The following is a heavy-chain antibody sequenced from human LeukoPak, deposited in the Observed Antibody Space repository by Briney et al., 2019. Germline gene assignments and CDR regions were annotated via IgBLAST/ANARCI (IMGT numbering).Heavy chain of an antibody. CDR2: ISSSSSTI. J-gene: IGHJ6*04. CDR3: ARGQVVGATFGMDV. V-gene: IGHV3-48*01. Sequence: GGSLRLSCAASGFTFSSYSMDWVRQAPGKGLEWVSYISSSSSTIYYADSVKGRFTISRDNAKNSLYLQMNSLRAEDTAVYYCARGQVVGATFGMDVWGKGTTVTVSS. D-gene: IGHD1-26*01. CDR1: GFTFSSYS.